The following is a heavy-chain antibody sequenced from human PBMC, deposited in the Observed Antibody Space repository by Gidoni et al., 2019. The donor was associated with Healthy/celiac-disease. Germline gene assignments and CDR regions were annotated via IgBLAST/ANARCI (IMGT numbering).Heavy chain of an antibody. D-gene: IGHD6-13*01. Sequence: QVQLVESGGGVVQPGRSLRLSCAASGFTFSSYGMHWVRQAPGKGLEWVAVISYDGSNKYYADSVKGRFTISRDNPKNTLYLQMNSLRAEDTAVYYCAKAFAGIAAAGNYYYYYMDVWGKGTTVTVSS. CDR1: GFTFSSYG. J-gene: IGHJ6*03. CDR2: ISYDGSNK. CDR3: AKAFAGIAAAGNYYYYYMDV. V-gene: IGHV3-30*18.